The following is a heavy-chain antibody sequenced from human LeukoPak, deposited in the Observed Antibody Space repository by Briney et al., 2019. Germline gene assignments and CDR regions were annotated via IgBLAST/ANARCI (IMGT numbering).Heavy chain of an antibody. Sequence: GASVKVPCKASGGTFSSYAISWVRQAPGQGLEWMGGIIPIFGTANYAQKFQGRVTITTDESTSTAYMELSSLRSEDTAVYYCARPGRAAYAFDIWGQGTMVTVSS. D-gene: IGHD3-10*01. CDR3: ARPGRAAYAFDI. V-gene: IGHV1-69*05. J-gene: IGHJ3*02. CDR2: IIPIFGTA. CDR1: GGTFSSYA.